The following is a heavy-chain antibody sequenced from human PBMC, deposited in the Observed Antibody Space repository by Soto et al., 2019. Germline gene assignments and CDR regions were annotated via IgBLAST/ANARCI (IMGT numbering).Heavy chain of an antibody. CDR3: ARLVVTASTDVFDI. D-gene: IGHD2-21*02. CDR1: GGSISSGDYY. CDR2: IYYSGST. J-gene: IGHJ3*02. Sequence: PSETLSLTCTVSGGSISSGDYYWSWIRQPPGKGLEWIGYIYYSGSTYYNPSLKSRVTISVDTSKNQFSLRLSSVTAADTAVYYCARLVVTASTDVFDIWGQGTMVT. V-gene: IGHV4-30-4*01.